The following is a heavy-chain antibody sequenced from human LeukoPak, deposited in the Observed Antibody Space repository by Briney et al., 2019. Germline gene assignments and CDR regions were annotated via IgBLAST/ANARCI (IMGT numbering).Heavy chain of an antibody. D-gene: IGHD3-22*01. CDR1: GFTFDDYA. J-gene: IGHJ4*02. V-gene: IGHV3-9*01. Sequence: GGSLRLSCAASGFTFDDYAMHWVRQAPGKGLEWVSGISWNSGSIGYADSVKGRFTISRDNAKNSLYLQMNSLRAEDTALYYCAKDKIMDDSSGFDYWGQGTLVTVSS. CDR2: ISWNSGSI. CDR3: AKDKIMDDSSGFDY.